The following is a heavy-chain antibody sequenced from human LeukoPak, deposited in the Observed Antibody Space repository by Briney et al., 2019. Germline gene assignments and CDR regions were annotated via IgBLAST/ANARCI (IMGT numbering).Heavy chain of an antibody. CDR3: ARITDRTIFGEIMHGFDI. CDR2: IYYSGST. CDR1: GGSISSSSYY. V-gene: IGHV4-39*01. D-gene: IGHD3-3*01. J-gene: IGHJ3*02. Sequence: PSETLSLTCTVSGGSISSSSYYWGWIRQPPGKGLEWIGGIYYSGSTYYSPSLKSRGTISVDTSNNQFSLKLSSVTAADTAVYYCARITDRTIFGEIMHGFDIWGQGTPVTVSS.